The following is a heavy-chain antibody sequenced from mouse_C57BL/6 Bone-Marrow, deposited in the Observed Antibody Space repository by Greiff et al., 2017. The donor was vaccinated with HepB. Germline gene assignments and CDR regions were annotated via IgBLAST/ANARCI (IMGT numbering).Heavy chain of an antibody. D-gene: IGHD2-5*01. CDR2: IRLKSDNYAT. J-gene: IGHJ4*01. V-gene: IGHV6-3*01. CDR3: TGLYYSNYDAMDY. Sequence: EVKVVESGGGLVQPGGSMKLSCVASGFTFSNYWMNWVRQSPEKGLEWVAQIRLKSDNYATHYAESVKGRFTISRDDSKSSVYLQMNNLRAEDTGIYYCTGLYYSNYDAMDYWGQGTSVTVSS. CDR1: GFTFSNYW.